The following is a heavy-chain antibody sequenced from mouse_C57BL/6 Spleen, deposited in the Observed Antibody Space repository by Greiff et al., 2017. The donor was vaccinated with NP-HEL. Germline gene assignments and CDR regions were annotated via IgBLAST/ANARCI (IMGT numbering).Heavy chain of an antibody. J-gene: IGHJ2*01. CDR2: IYPRSGNT. CDR1: GYTFTSYG. V-gene: IGHV1-81*01. D-gene: IGHD1-1*01. Sequence: VQLQQSGAELARPGASVKLSCKASGYTFTSYGISWVKQRTGQGLEWIGEIYPRSGNTYYNEKFKGKATLTADKSSSTAYMELRSLTSEDSAVYFCARSENGSRLYYFDYGGQGTTLTVSS. CDR3: ARSENGSRLYYFDY.